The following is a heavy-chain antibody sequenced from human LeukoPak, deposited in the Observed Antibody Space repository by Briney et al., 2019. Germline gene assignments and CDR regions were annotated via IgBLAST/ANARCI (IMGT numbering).Heavy chain of an antibody. CDR1: GFTVSSSY. CDR2: VYTGGVT. J-gene: IGHJ4*02. V-gene: IGHV3-53*01. Sequence: GGSLRLSCAASGFTVSSSYMSWVRQAPGKGLEWVSVVYTGGVTYYADSVKGRFTISRDNSKNTLYLQMNSLRAEDTAVYYCARGYGYCGGVCYDYWGQGTLVTVSS. D-gene: IGHD2-21*02. CDR3: ARGYGYCGGVCYDY.